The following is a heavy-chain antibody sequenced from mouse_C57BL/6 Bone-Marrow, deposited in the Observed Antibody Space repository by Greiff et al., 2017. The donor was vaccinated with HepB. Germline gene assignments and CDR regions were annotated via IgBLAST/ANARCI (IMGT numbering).Heavy chain of an antibody. CDR2: IWRGGST. Sequence: QVQLKESGPGLVQPSQSLSITCTVSGFSLTSYGVHWVRQSPGKGLEWLGVIWRGGSTDYTAAFMSRPSITKDNSKSQVFFKMNSLQADDTAIYYCAKNSLLWFAYWGQGTLVTVSA. CDR3: AKNSLLWFAY. V-gene: IGHV2-5*01. J-gene: IGHJ3*01. CDR1: GFSLTSYG. D-gene: IGHD2-1*01.